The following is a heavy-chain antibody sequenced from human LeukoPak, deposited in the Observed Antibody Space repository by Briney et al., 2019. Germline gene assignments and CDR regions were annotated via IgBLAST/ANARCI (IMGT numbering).Heavy chain of an antibody. D-gene: IGHD3-3*01. V-gene: IGHV4-4*07. CDR1: GGSISSYY. Sequence: SETLSLTCTVSGGSISSYYWSWIRQPAGKGLEWIGRIYTSGSTNYNPSLKSRVTMSVDTSKNQFSLKLSSVTAADTAVYYCLRFLESGWAFDIWGQGTMVTVSS. CDR3: LRFLESGWAFDI. CDR2: IYTSGST. J-gene: IGHJ3*02.